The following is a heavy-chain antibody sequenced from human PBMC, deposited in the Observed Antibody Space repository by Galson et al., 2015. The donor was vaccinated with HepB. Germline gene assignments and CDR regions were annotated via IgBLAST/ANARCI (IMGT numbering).Heavy chain of an antibody. D-gene: IGHD6-6*01. CDR1: GYTFSNYG. Sequence: SVKVSCKASGYTFSNYGISWVRQAPGQGLEWMGLISADNGNTNYALRFQGRVIMTTDTSTGTAYMELRSLRSDDTAVYYCARNSSSSTSDYWGQGTLVTVSS. CDR2: ISADNGNT. J-gene: IGHJ4*02. V-gene: IGHV1-18*01. CDR3: ARNSSSSTSDY.